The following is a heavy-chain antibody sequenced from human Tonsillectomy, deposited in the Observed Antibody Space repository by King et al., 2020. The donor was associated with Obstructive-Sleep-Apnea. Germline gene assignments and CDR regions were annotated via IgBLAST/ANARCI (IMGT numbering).Heavy chain of an antibody. CDR1: GFTFGDYY. D-gene: IGHD2-8*02. CDR3: VRYCTGGCWSYSYFGLDV. V-gene: IGHV3-11*06. CDR2: ISSSSSFT. Sequence: VQLVESGGGLVTPGGSLRLSCAASGFTFGDYYMSWIRQAPGRGRVWISHISSSSSFTMYADSVKGRFTISRDSAKNSLYLQMNSLRAADTGVYFCVRYCTGGCWSYSYFGLDVWGQGTTVTVSS. J-gene: IGHJ6*02.